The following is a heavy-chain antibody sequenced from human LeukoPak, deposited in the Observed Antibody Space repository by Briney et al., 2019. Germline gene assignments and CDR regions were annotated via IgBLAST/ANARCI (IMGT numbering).Heavy chain of an antibody. J-gene: IGHJ4*02. V-gene: IGHV4-61*02. CDR2: IYTSGST. CDR3: ARVRVSYDSSGYYYLFDY. Sequence: PSQTLSLTCTVSGGSISSGSYSWSWFRQPAGKGLEWIGRIYTSGSTNYNPSLKSRVTMSVDTSKNQFSLKLSSVTAADTAVYYCARVRVSYDSSGYYYLFDYWGQGTLVTVSS. CDR1: GGSISSGSYS. D-gene: IGHD3-22*01.